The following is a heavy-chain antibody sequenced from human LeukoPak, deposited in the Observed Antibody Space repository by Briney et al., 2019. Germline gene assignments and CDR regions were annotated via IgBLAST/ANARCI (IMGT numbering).Heavy chain of an antibody. CDR3: ATGYQYYDYYYMDV. CDR2: ISSSSIYR. J-gene: IGHJ6*03. CDR1: GFTFSSYS. Sequence: GGSLRLSCAASGFTFSSYSVNWVRQAPGKGLEWVSSISSSSIYRYYADSVKGRFNISRDNSKSTLYLQMNSLRAEDTAVYYCATGYQYYDYYYMDVWGKGTTVTISS. V-gene: IGHV3-21*04. D-gene: IGHD6-25*01.